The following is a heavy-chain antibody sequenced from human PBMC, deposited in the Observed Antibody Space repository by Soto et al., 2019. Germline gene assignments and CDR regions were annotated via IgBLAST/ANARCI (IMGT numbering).Heavy chain of an antibody. D-gene: IGHD1-26*01. V-gene: IGHV3-15*01. CDR3: PGGYYGMDF. Sequence: EVQLVESGGGLVKPGGSLRLSCAASGFTFSNAWMSWVRQAPGKGLEWVGRIKSKTDGGTTDYAAPVKGRFTISRDDSTITLYLQINSLKTEYTAVYYCPGGYYGMDFWFQGTPVTVSS. CDR2: IKSKTDGGTT. CDR1: GFTFSNAW. J-gene: IGHJ6*02.